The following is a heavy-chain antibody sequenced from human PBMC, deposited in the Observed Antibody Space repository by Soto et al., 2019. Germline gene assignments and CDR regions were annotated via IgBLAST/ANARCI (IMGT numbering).Heavy chain of an antibody. V-gene: IGHV4-59*01. D-gene: IGHD6-19*01. CDR3: ARSVAVPGAHIDY. J-gene: IGHJ4*02. CDR1: GGSISGSY. CDR2: VYYTGST. Sequence: SETLSLTCSVSGGSISGSYWSWIRQSPGKGLEWLGYVYYTGSTNYSPSLRSRVSISVDTSKDEFSLRLSSVTAADTAVYFCARSVAVPGAHIDYWGQGTQVTVSS.